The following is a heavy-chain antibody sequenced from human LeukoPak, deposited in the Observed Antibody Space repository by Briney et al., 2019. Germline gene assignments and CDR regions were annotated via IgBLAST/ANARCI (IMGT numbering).Heavy chain of an antibody. CDR1: GGTFSSYA. D-gene: IGHD6-6*01. CDR2: IIPIFGTA. CDR3: AISSSIAARGENYYYYYYMDV. V-gene: IGHV1-69*05. Sequence: SVKVFCKASGGTFSSYAISWVRQAPGQGLEWMGGIIPIFGTANYAQKFQGRVTITTDESTSTAYMELSSLRSEDTAVYYCAISSSIAARGENYYYYYYMDVWGKGTTVTVSS. J-gene: IGHJ6*03.